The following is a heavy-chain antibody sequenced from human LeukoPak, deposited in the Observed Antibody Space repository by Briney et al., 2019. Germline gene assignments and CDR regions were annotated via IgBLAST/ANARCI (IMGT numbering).Heavy chain of an antibody. V-gene: IGHV1-69*13. J-gene: IGHJ6*02. CDR1: GYTFSSHY. Sequence: SVKVSCKSSGYTFSSHYMRWVRQAPGQGLEWMGGIIPIFGTANYAQKFQGRVTITADESTSTAYMELSSLRSEDTAVYYCATISRGGMDVWGQGTTVTVSS. CDR3: ATISRGGMDV. CDR2: IIPIFGTA. D-gene: IGHD2-21*01.